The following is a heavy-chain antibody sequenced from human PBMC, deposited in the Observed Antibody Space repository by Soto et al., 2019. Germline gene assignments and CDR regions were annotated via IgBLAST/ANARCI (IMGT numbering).Heavy chain of an antibody. V-gene: IGHV1-18*01. CDR2: INTYNGNT. D-gene: IGHD6-19*01. CDR3: AREAVAGTKGFAY. CDR1: GGTFSTYG. J-gene: IGHJ4*02. Sequence: ASVKVSCKASGGTFSTYGISWVRQAPGQGLEWMGWINTYNGNTNYAQQLQGRVTMTTDTSTSTAYMDLRSLRSDDTAVYYCAREAVAGTKGFAYRGQGTLVTVSS.